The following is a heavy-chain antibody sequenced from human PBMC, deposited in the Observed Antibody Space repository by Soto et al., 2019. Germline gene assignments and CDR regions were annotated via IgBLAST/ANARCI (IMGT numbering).Heavy chain of an antibody. V-gene: IGHV3-30*18. Sequence: QVQLVESGGGVVQPGRSLRLSCAASGFTFSSYGMHWVRQAPGKGLEWVAVISYDGSNKYYADSVKGRFTISRDNSKNTLFLQMNSLRAEDTAVYYCAKESLSMVRGVLDYWGQGTLVTVSS. D-gene: IGHD3-10*01. CDR3: AKESLSMVRGVLDY. J-gene: IGHJ4*02. CDR1: GFTFSSYG. CDR2: ISYDGSNK.